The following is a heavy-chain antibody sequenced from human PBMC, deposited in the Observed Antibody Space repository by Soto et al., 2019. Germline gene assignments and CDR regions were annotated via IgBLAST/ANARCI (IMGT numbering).Heavy chain of an antibody. D-gene: IGHD3-22*01. V-gene: IGHV3-23*01. CDR1: GFTFDDYG. CDR2: ISGSGGST. Sequence: PGGSLRLSCAGSGFTFDDYGMSWVRQAPGKGLEWVSTISGSGGSTYYADSVKGWFTISRDNSKNTLYLQMNSLRAEDTAVYYCAKDFVYDSCCFLPYFDYWGQGTLVTVSS. CDR3: AKDFVYDSCCFLPYFDY. J-gene: IGHJ4*02.